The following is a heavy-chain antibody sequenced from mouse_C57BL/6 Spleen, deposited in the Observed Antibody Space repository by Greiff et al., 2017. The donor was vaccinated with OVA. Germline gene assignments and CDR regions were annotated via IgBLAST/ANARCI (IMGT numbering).Heavy chain of an antibody. V-gene: IGHV1-26*01. CDR1: GYTFTDYY. J-gene: IGHJ2*01. Sequence: VQLQQSGPELVKPGASVKISCKASGYTFTDYYMNWVKQSHGKSLEWIGDINPNNGGTSYNQKFKGKATLTVDKSSSTAYMELRSLTSEDSAVYYCARPAQANFDYWGQGTTLTVSS. CDR2: INPNNGGT. CDR3: ARPAQANFDY. D-gene: IGHD3-2*02.